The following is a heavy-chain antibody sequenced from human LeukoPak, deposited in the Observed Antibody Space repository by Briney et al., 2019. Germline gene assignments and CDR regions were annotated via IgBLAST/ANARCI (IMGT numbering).Heavy chain of an antibody. CDR2: IDPNSGGT. Sequence: ASVKVSCKASGYTFTGYYMHWVRQAPGQGLEWMGWIDPNSGGTNYAQKFQGRVTMTRDTSISTAYMELSRLRSDDTAVYYCARVGILVVNPNIWFDPWGQGTLVTVSS. CDR3: ARVGILVVNPNIWFDP. CDR1: GYTFTGYY. D-gene: IGHD2-8*02. J-gene: IGHJ5*02. V-gene: IGHV1-2*02.